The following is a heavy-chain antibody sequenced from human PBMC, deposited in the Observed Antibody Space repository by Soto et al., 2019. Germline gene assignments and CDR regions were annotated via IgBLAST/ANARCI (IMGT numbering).Heavy chain of an antibody. V-gene: IGHV4-59*01. Sequence: SETLSLTCTVSGGSISSYYWSWIRQPPGKGLEWIGYIYYSGSTNYNPSLKSRVTISVDTSKNQFSLKLSPVTAADTAVYYCARGEVGVRYWGQGTLVTVSS. CDR1: GGSISSYY. D-gene: IGHD1-26*01. CDR2: IYYSGST. CDR3: ARGEVGVRY. J-gene: IGHJ4*02.